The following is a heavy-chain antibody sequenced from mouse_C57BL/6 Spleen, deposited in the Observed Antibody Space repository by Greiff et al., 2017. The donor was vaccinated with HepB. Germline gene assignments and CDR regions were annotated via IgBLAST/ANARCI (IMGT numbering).Heavy chain of an antibody. CDR1: GYTFTSYW. V-gene: IGHV1-55*01. CDR2: IYPGSGST. D-gene: IGHD1-1*01. Sequence: QVQLQQPGAELVKPGASVKMSCKASGYTFTSYWITWVKQRPGQGLEWIGDIYPGSGSTNYNEKFKSKATLTVDTSSSTAYMQLSSLTSEDSAVYYCARGDGSLYYFDYWGQGTTLTVSS. J-gene: IGHJ2*01. CDR3: ARGDGSLYYFDY.